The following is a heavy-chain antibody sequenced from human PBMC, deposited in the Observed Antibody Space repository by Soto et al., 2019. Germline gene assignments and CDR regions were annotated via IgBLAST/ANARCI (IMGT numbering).Heavy chain of an antibody. CDR2: ISYDGSTQ. D-gene: IGHD3-22*01. Sequence: QVQLVESGGGVVQPGRSLRLSCAASRFTLSTYGMHWVRQAPGKGLEWVAVISYDGSTQYYADSVKGRFTISRDTSKNMLYLQMNSLRAEDTAVYYCAKEYYQSSGFDYWGQGTLVTVSS. J-gene: IGHJ4*02. V-gene: IGHV3-30*18. CDR1: RFTLSTYG. CDR3: AKEYYQSSGFDY.